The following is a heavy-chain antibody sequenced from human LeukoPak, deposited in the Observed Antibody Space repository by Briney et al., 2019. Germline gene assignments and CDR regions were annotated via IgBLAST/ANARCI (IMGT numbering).Heavy chain of an antibody. V-gene: IGHV1-69*05. Sequence: ASVKVSCKASGGTFSSYAISWVRHAPGQGLEWMGGIIPIFGTANYAQKFQGRVTITTDESTSTAYMELSSLRSEDTAVYYCARGDYYGSGTHYYYYYMDVWGKGTTVTVS. CDR3: ARGDYYGSGTHYYYYYMDV. D-gene: IGHD3-10*01. CDR1: GGTFSSYA. CDR2: IIPIFGTA. J-gene: IGHJ6*03.